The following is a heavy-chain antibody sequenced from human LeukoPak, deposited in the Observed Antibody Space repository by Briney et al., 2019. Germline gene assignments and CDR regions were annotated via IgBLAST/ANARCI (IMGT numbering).Heavy chain of an antibody. CDR1: GGSISSYY. CDR2: IYYSGST. CDR3: ARRYRIAVAGNDAFDI. D-gene: IGHD6-19*01. J-gene: IGHJ3*02. V-gene: IGHV4-59*08. Sequence: PSETLSLTCTVSGGSISSYYWSWIRQPPGKGLEWIGYIYYSGSTNYNPSLKSRVTISVDTSKNQFSLKLSSVTAADTAVYYCARRYRIAVAGNDAFDIWGQGTMVTVSS.